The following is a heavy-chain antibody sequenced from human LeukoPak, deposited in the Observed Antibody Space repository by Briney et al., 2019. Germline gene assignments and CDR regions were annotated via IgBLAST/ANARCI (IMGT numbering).Heavy chain of an antibody. V-gene: IGHV4-34*01. CDR3: ARERAAGNPSHFDY. D-gene: IGHD6-13*01. CDR1: GGFFCGYY. J-gene: IGHJ4*02. Sequence: KPSETLSLTCAVYGGFFCGYYWSWIRQPPGKGLEWIGEINHSGSTNYNPSLKSRVTISVDTSKNQFSLKLSSVTAADTAVYYCARERAAGNPSHFDYWGQGSLVTVSS. CDR2: INHSGST.